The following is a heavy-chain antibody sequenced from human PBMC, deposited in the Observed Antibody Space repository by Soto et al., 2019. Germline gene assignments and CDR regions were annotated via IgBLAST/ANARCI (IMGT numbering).Heavy chain of an antibody. V-gene: IGHV1-18*01. CDR1: GYTFIRYG. D-gene: IGHD3-16*01. J-gene: IGHJ6*02. CDR2: ISPYNDYT. Sequence: QVQLVQSAGEVKKPGASVKVSCKASGYTFIRYGITWVRQAPGQGLEWMGRISPYNDYTIYAQKIQGRVTMTTDTSTRTVYLDLRSLKSDDTAVYYCARGGYYDNTWGKLSHYGLDVWGQGTSVTVSS. CDR3: ARGGYYDNTWGKLSHYGLDV.